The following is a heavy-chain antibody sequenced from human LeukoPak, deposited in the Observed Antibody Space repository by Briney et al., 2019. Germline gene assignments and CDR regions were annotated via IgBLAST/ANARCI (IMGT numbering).Heavy chain of an antibody. D-gene: IGHD5-24*01. CDR3: ARALVMANGAFDI. CDR1: GYTFSSYA. Sequence: GRSLRLSCAASGYTFSSYAMHWVRQAPGKGLEWVAVISYDGSNKYYADSVKGRFTISRDNSKNTLYLQMNSLRAEDTAVYYCARALVMANGAFDIWGQGTMVTVSS. V-gene: IGHV3-30*04. CDR2: ISYDGSNK. J-gene: IGHJ3*02.